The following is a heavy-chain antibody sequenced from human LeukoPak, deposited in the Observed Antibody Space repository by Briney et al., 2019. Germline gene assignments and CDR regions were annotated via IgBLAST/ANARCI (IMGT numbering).Heavy chain of an antibody. CDR1: GFSISSYE. D-gene: IGHD1-7*01. CDR2: ISSSGSTI. CDR3: ARVELAPYYYYMDV. V-gene: IGHV3-48*03. Sequence: PGGSLRLSCAASGFSISSYEMNWVRQAPGKGLEWVSHISSSGSTIWYADSVKGRFTISRDNAKNSLYLQMNSLRAEDTAVYYCARVELAPYYYYMDVWGKGTTVTVPS. J-gene: IGHJ6*03.